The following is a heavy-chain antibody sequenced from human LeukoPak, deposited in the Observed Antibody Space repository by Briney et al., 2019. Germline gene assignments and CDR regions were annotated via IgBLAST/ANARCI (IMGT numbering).Heavy chain of an antibody. J-gene: IGHJ4*02. Sequence: GGSLRLSCAASGFTVSSNYMSWVRQAPGRGLEWVSVIYRGGTTHNADSVKGRFTISRDNSKNTLYLQMNSLRAEDTAMYYCAREKSRDGDNWPYYFDCWGQGTLVTVSS. V-gene: IGHV3-66*01. CDR1: GFTVSSNY. CDR2: IYRGGTT. CDR3: AREKSRDGDNWPYYFDC. D-gene: IGHD5-24*01.